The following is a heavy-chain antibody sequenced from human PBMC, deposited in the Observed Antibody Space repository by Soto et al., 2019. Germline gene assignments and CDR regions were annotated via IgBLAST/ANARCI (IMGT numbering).Heavy chain of an antibody. D-gene: IGHD6-13*01. CDR1: GFTFNNYN. V-gene: IGHV3-21*01. J-gene: IGHJ5*02. Sequence: GGSLRLSCAASGFTFNNYNMNWVRQAPGKGLEWVSSISTTGAYIQYADSVKGRFTISRDNAKNSLYLQMNSLRAEDTAVYYCARDSSSCSIWFDPWGQGTLVTVSS. CDR3: ARDSSSCSIWFDP. CDR2: ISTTGAYI.